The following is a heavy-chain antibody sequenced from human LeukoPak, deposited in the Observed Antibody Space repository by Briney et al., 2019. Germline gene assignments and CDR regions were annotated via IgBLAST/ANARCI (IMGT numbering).Heavy chain of an antibody. CDR3: ARLGENWYYFDY. CDR1: GYSFTSYW. D-gene: IGHD1-1*01. V-gene: IGHV5-51*01. CDR2: IYPGDSDT. Sequence: GESLQISCYGSGYSFTSYWIGWVRQMPGKGLEGMGIIYPGDSDTRYSPSSQGQVTISADKSISTAYLQWSSLKASDTAMYYCARLGENWYYFDYWGQGTLVTVSS. J-gene: IGHJ4*02.